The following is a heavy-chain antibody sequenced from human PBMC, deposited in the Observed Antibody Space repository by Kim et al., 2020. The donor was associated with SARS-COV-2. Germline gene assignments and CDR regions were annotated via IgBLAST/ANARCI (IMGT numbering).Heavy chain of an antibody. J-gene: IGHJ6*02. D-gene: IGHD3-3*01. CDR2: IIPIFGTA. Sequence: SVKVSCKASGGTFSSYAISWVRQAPGQGLEWMGRIIPIFGTANYAQKFQGRVTITADESTSTAYMELSSLRSEDTAVYYCARDRFPYYDFWSGYGYYGMDVWGQGTTVTVSS. CDR3: ARDRFPYYDFWSGYGYYGMDV. CDR1: GGTFSSYA. V-gene: IGHV1-69*13.